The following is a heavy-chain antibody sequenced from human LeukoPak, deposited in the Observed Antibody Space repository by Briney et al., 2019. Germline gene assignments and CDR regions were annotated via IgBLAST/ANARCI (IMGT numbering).Heavy chain of an antibody. CDR1: GFDFSNQA. CDR3: ARASCGGNCYYMFDS. D-gene: IGHD2-21*01. V-gene: IGHV3-23*01. CDR2: SSGRNERI. J-gene: IGHJ4*02. Sequence: PGGSLRLSCAASGFDFSNQAMSWIRQAPGKGREWVSGSSGRNERIIYADSVKGRFTISRDNSKNTLYLQMNSLTAEDTAVYYCARASCGGNCYYMFDSWGQGTLVTVSS.